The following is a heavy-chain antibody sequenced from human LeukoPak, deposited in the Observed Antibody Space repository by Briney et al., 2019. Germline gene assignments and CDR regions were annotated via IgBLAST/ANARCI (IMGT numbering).Heavy chain of an antibody. CDR1: GDSISGYY. CDR2: VFYSGDT. J-gene: IGHJ4*02. Sequence: PSETLSLTCTVFGDSISGYYWNWIRQPPGKGLEWVGYVFYSGDTNYNPSLKSRVTISLGTSKNQFSLKLGSVTAADTAVYFCARGARRGAHPIFDSWGQGTLVTVSS. D-gene: IGHD1-26*01. V-gene: IGHV4-59*12. CDR3: ARGARRGAHPIFDS.